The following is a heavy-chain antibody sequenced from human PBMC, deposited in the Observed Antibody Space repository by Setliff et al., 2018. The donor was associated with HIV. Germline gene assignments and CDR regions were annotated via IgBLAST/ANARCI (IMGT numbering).Heavy chain of an antibody. D-gene: IGHD1-1*01. CDR1: GFRFDDDT. V-gene: IGHV3-43*01. J-gene: IGHJ4*02. CDR3: AKVKVPTTDLYFLDY. Sequence: PGGSLRLSCAASGFRFDDDTMHWVRQAPGKGLEWVSLISWDGYNKYYAESVKDRFTISRDNSKNMVYLQMNSLRAEDTALYYCAKVKVPTTDLYFLDYWGQGTPVTVSS. CDR2: ISWDGYNK.